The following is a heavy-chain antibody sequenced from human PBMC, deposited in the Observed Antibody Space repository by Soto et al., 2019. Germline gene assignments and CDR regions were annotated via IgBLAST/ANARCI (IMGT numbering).Heavy chain of an antibody. CDR2: ISYDGSNK. V-gene: IGHV3-30*03. D-gene: IGHD6-19*01. Sequence: QVQLVESGGGVVQPGRSLRLSCAASGFTFSSYGMHWVRQAPGKGLEWVAVISYDGSNKYYADSVKGRFTISRDNSKNTLYLQMNSLRAEDTAVYYCARYSSGWYFVYWGQGTLVTVSS. CDR3: ARYSSGWYFVY. CDR1: GFTFSSYG. J-gene: IGHJ4*02.